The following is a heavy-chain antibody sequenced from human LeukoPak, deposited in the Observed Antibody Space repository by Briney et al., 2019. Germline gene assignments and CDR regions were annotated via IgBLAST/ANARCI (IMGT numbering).Heavy chain of an antibody. J-gene: IGHJ4*02. CDR1: GFTFSNYA. V-gene: IGHV3-30*18. D-gene: IGHD6-13*01. Sequence: GGSLRLSCAASGFTFSNYAMSWVRQAPGKGLEWVAVISYDGSNKYYADSVKSRFTISRDNSKNTLYLQMNSLRAEDTAVYYCAKDSSSWSIDYWGQGTLVTVSS. CDR2: ISYDGSNK. CDR3: AKDSSSWSIDY.